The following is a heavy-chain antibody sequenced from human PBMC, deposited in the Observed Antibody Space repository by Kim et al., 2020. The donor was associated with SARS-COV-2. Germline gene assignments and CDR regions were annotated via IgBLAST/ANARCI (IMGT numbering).Heavy chain of an antibody. V-gene: IGHV3-53*01. Sequence: GGSLRLSCAASGFTVSSNYMSWVRQAPGKGLEWVSVIYSGGSTYYADSVKGRFTISRDNSKNTLYLQMNSLRAEDTAVYYCARYSYGQSFNYYYYGMDVWGQGTTVTVSS. J-gene: IGHJ6*02. CDR1: GFTVSSNY. D-gene: IGHD5-18*01. CDR3: ARYSYGQSFNYYYYGMDV. CDR2: IYSGGST.